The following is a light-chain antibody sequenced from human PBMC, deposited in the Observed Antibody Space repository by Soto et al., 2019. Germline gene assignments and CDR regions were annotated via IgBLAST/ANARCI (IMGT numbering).Light chain of an antibody. CDR3: QQRSNWPPYT. J-gene: IGKJ2*01. V-gene: IGKV3-11*01. Sequence: EVVLTQSPATLSLSPGERATLSCRASQSVSSFLAWYQQKPGQAPRLLIYDASNRSTGIPARFSGSGSGTDFNLTISSQEPEDFAVYYCQQRSNWPPYTFGQGTKLEIK. CDR1: QSVSSF. CDR2: DAS.